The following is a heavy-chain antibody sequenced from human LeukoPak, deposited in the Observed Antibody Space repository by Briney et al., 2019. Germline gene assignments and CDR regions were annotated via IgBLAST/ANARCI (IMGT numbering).Heavy chain of an antibody. CDR1: GYTFSGYY. Sequence: GASVRVSCKASGYTFSGYYIHWVRQAPGQGLEWMGWINPNSGGTKYAQNFQGRVTMTRDTSISTAYMGLSRLRSDDTAVYYCAKGGVVAGSKSLTYHWFDPWGQGTLVTVSS. J-gene: IGHJ5*02. V-gene: IGHV1-2*02. CDR3: AKGGVVAGSKSLTYHWFDP. CDR2: INPNSGGT. D-gene: IGHD6-19*01.